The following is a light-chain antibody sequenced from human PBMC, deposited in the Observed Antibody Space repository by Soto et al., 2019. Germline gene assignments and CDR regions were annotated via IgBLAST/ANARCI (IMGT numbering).Light chain of an antibody. Sequence: EIVLTQSPGTLSLSPGERATLSCRASQSVRSDYLAWYQQKPGQAPRLLIYGAASRATGIPDRCSGSGSGTDFTLTISRLEPEDFAVDYCQQFCHSPSMYTFGQGTKLEIK. J-gene: IGKJ2*01. CDR1: QSVRSDY. V-gene: IGKV3-20*01. CDR2: GAA. CDR3: QQFCHSPSMYT.